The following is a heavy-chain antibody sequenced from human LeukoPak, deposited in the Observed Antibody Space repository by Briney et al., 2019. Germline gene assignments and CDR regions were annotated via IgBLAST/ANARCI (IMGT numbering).Heavy chain of an antibody. Sequence: SETLSLTCTVSGVSISSSYWSWIRQPPGKGLEWIGYIHYSGSTNYTPTLESRLTMSVDTSKNQFSLKLSSVTAADTAVYYCVRGYCDSSGYSNTFDIWGQGTMVTVSS. V-gene: IGHV4-59*01. CDR1: GVSISSSY. D-gene: IGHD3-22*01. J-gene: IGHJ3*02. CDR2: IHYSGST. CDR3: VRGYCDSSGYSNTFDI.